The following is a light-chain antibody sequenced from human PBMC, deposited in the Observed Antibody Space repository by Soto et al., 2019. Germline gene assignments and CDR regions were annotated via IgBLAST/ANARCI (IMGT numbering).Light chain of an antibody. CDR2: KAS. CDR1: QSISSW. Sequence: DIQMTQSPATLSVSVGERVTITCRASQSISSWLAWYQQKPGKAPKLLIYKASSLESGVPSRFSGSGSGTEFTLTISSLQPDDFATYYCQQYNSYPLTFGGGTKVDI. CDR3: QQYNSYPLT. J-gene: IGKJ4*01. V-gene: IGKV1-5*03.